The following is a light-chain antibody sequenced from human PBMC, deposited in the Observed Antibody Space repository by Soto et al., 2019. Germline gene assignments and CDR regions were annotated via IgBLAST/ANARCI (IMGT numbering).Light chain of an antibody. CDR1: QSVSSNY. Sequence: EIVLTQSPGTLSLSPGERATLSCRASQSVSSNYLGWYQQKPGQAPRLLIYGASFRATGIPDRFSGSGSGTDFILTISRLEPEDFAVYYCQQYGATPRTFGHRTKVEMK. CDR2: GAS. CDR3: QQYGATPRT. J-gene: IGKJ1*01. V-gene: IGKV3-20*01.